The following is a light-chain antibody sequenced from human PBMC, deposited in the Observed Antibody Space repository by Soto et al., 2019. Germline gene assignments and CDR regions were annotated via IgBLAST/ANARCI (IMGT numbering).Light chain of an antibody. V-gene: IGLV1-47*01. CDR2: RNN. J-gene: IGLJ2*01. CDR3: AAWDDSLSVVV. Sequence: QSMLTQPPSASGTPGQRVTISCSGSSCNIGSNYVYWYQQLPGTAPKLLIYRNNQRPSGVPDRFSGSKSGTSASLAISGLRSEDEADYYCAAWDDSLSVVVFGGGTKLTVL. CDR1: SCNIGSNY.